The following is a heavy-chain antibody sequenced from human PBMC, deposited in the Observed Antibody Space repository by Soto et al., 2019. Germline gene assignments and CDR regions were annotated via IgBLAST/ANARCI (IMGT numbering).Heavy chain of an antibody. J-gene: IGHJ5*02. CDR2: IYTSGST. CDR3: ARDRELLWFGEWYGWFDP. V-gene: IGHV4-4*07. Sequence: SETLSLTCTVSGGSISSYYWSWIRQPAGKGLEWIGRIYTSGSTNYNPSLKSRVTMSVDTSKNQFSLKLSSVTAADTAVYYCARDRELLWFGEWYGWFDPWGQGTLVTVS. CDR1: GGSISSYY. D-gene: IGHD3-10*01.